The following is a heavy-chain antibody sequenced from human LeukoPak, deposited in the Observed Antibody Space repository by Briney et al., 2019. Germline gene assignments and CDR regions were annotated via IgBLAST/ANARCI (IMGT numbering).Heavy chain of an antibody. CDR2: ISSSSSYI. CDR3: ARALGGVYYYDSSGYSYYMDV. CDR1: GFTFSSYS. D-gene: IGHD3-22*01. V-gene: IGHV3-21*01. J-gene: IGHJ6*03. Sequence: PGGSLRLSCAASGFTFSSYSMSWVRQAPGKGLEWVSSISSSSSYIYYADSVKGRFTISRDNAKNSLYLQMNSLRAEDTAVYYXARALGGVYYYDSSGYSYYMDVWGKGTTVTISS.